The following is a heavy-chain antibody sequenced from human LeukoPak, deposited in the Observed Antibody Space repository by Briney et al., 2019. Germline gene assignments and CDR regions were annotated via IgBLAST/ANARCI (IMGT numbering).Heavy chain of an antibody. D-gene: IGHD6-13*01. V-gene: IGHV3-21*04. CDR2: ISSSTSYI. J-gene: IGHJ2*01. CDR3: AKGIAAAGPWYFDL. Sequence: GGSLRLSCAASGFTVNSKYMSWVRQAPGKGLEWLSSISSSTSYIYYADSVKGRFTISRDNSKNTLYLQMNSLRAEDTAVYYCAKGIAAAGPWYFDLWGRGTLVTVSS. CDR1: GFTVNSKY.